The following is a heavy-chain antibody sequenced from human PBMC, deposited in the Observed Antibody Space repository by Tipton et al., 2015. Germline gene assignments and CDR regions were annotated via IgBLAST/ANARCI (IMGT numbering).Heavy chain of an antibody. D-gene: IGHD2-21*02. V-gene: IGHV4-39*07. CDR2: IYYDGTD. J-gene: IGHJ5*02. Sequence: TLSLTCTVSGGSISSDYHWAWIRQSPGKGLEWIGSIYYDGTDYLNPSLESRVTMSVDTSKNQFSLNLNSVTAAGTAVYYCTKFNCGGDCYSYRGWFDPWGQGTLVTVSS. CDR3: TKFNCGGDCYSYRGWFDP. CDR1: GGSISSDYH.